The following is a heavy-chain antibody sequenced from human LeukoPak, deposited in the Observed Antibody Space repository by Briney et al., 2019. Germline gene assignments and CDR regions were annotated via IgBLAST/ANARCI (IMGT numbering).Heavy chain of an antibody. V-gene: IGHV4-31*03. J-gene: IGHJ4*02. Sequence: PSQTLSLTCTVSGGSISSGGYYWRWIRQHPGKGLEWIGYIYYSGSTYYNPSLKSRVTISVDTSKNQFSLKLSSVTAADTAVYYCATYSSSWWFYFDYWGQGTLVTVSS. CDR3: ATYSSSWWFYFDY. CDR1: GGSISSGGYY. CDR2: IYYSGST. D-gene: IGHD6-13*01.